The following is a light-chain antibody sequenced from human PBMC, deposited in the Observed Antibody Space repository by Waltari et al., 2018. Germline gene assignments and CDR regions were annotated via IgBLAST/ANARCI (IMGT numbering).Light chain of an antibody. CDR1: QSLLDRNGYNY. J-gene: IGKJ2*01. Sequence: IVMTQSPLSLPVTPGEAASISCRASQSLLDRNGYNYLGWYLQKAGQSPQLLIYLGSTRASGVPDRFSGDASGTQFTLRISRVEAEDVGVYYCMQARQTPYTFGQGTKLEIK. CDR2: LGS. CDR3: MQARQTPYT. V-gene: IGKV2-28*01.